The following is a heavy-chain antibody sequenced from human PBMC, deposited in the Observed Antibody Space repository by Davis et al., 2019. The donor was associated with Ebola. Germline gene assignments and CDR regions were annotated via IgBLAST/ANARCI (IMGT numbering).Heavy chain of an antibody. CDR2: ISSRDGTT. D-gene: IGHD2-2*01. J-gene: IGHJ6*02. CDR3: TMNIPAAMGGMDV. CDR1: GFTFSSYA. V-gene: IGHV3-23*01. Sequence: GESLKISCAASGFTFSSYAMTWVRQVPGKGLEWVSDISSRDGTTYYADSVKGRFTISRDNSKNTAYLQMNSLKTEDTAVYYCTMNIPAAMGGMDVWGQGTTVTVSS.